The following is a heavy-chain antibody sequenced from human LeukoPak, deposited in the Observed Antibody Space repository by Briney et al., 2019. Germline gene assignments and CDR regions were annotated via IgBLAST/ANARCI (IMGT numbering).Heavy chain of an antibody. V-gene: IGHV3-7*01. Sequence: GGSLRLSCAASGFTSGTPWMSWVRQAPGKGLEWVANINQDGSAQYYVDSVKGRLTISRDNAKSSLYLQMNSLRAEDTAVYYCARSARWGQGTLVTVSS. CDR1: GFTSGTPW. CDR2: INQDGSAQ. CDR3: ARSAR. J-gene: IGHJ4*02.